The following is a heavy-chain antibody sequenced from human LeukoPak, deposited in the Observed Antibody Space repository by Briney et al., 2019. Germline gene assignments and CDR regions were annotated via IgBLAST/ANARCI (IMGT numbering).Heavy chain of an antibody. Sequence: GASVKVSCKASGYTFTSYDINWVRQATGQGLEWMGWMNPNSGNTGYAQKFQGRVTITRNTSISTAYMELSSLRSEDTAVYYCARGADYQGFYYYYYMDVWGKGTTVTVSS. D-gene: IGHD4-11*01. CDR1: GYTFTSYD. V-gene: IGHV1-8*03. CDR3: ARGADYQGFYYYYYMDV. CDR2: MNPNSGNT. J-gene: IGHJ6*03.